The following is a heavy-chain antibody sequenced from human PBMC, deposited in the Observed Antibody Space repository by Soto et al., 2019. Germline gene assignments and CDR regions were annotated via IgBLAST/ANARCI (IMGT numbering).Heavy chain of an antibody. J-gene: IGHJ6*02. D-gene: IGHD3-22*01. CDR2: ISYDGSNK. V-gene: IGHV3-30-3*01. CDR1: GFTFSSYA. Sequence: GGSLRLSCAASGFTFSSYAMHWVRQAPGKGLEWVAVISYDGSNKYYADSVKGRFTISRDNSKNTLYLQMNSLRAEDTAVYYCARDILYYDSSGYYKPITYYYYGMDVWGQGTTVTVSS. CDR3: ARDILYYDSSGYYKPITYYYYGMDV.